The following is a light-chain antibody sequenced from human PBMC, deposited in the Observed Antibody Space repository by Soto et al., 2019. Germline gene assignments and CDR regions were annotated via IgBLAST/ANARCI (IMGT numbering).Light chain of an antibody. CDR3: ISYAGSNNLV. CDR2: EVS. Sequence: QSALTQPPSASGSPGQSVTISCTGTSSDVGGYKYVSWYQQHPGKAPKLMIYEVSKRPSGVPDRFSGSKSGNTASLTVSGLQVEDEGDYYCISYAGSNNLVFGGGTKLTVL. CDR1: SSDVGGYKY. J-gene: IGLJ2*01. V-gene: IGLV2-8*01.